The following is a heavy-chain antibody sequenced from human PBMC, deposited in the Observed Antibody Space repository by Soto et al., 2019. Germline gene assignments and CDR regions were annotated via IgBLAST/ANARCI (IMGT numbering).Heavy chain of an antibody. V-gene: IGHV3-30*18. CDR3: AKERNSAAAVYFFDY. CDR1: GFTFSSYG. Sequence: QVQLVESGGGVVQPGRSLRLSCAASGFTFSSYGMHWVRQAPGKGLEWVAVISDDGSDKHHAGSVKGRFTITRDNSKNTLYLIMDSLRPEDSAVYYCAKERNSAAAVYFFDYWGQGTLVAVSS. D-gene: IGHD6-13*01. CDR2: ISDDGSDK. J-gene: IGHJ4*02.